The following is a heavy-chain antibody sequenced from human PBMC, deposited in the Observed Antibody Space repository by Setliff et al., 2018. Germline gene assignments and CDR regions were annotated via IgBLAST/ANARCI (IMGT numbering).Heavy chain of an antibody. CDR3: ASANTTGYYYFDN. CDR2: ISSSSAYI. V-gene: IGHV3-21*01. D-gene: IGHD5-12*01. Sequence: GGSLRLSCAASGLIFTSYSMNWVRQAPGKGLEWVSSISSSSAYIYYADSVKGRFTISSDNAKNSVYLQMNSLRAEDTAVYYCASANTTGYYYFDNWGQGTLVTVSS. CDR1: GLIFTSYS. J-gene: IGHJ4*02.